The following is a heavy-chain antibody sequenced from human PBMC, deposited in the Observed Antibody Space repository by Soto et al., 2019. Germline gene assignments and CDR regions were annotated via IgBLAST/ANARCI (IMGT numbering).Heavy chain of an antibody. V-gene: IGHV3-11*01. CDR1: GFTFSDYY. Sequence: QVQLVESGGGLVKPGGSLRLSCAASGFTFSDYYMSWIRQAPGKGLECVSYISSSGSTIYYADSVKGRFTISRDNAKNSLYLQLNSLRAEDTAVYYCARLLGSSHPSYYYSGMDVWGQGTTVTVSS. CDR3: ARLLGSSHPSYYYSGMDV. CDR2: ISSSGSTI. D-gene: IGHD6-6*01. J-gene: IGHJ6*02.